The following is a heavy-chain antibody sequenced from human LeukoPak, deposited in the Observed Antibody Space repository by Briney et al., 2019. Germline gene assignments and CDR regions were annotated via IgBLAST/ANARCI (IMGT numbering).Heavy chain of an antibody. D-gene: IGHD6-6*01. Sequence: GGSLRPSCAASGFTVTNNYMSWVRQAPGKGLQWVSVIYSGGSTYYADSVKGRFTISRDNSKNTLYLQMNSLRVEDTAVYYCASDSSSVFDDAFDIWGQGTLVTVSS. CDR3: ASDSSSVFDDAFDI. V-gene: IGHV3-53*01. CDR1: GFTVTNNY. CDR2: IYSGGST. J-gene: IGHJ3*02.